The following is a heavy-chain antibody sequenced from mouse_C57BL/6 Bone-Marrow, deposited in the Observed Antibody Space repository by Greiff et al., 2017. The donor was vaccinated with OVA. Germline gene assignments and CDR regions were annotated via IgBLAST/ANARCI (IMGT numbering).Heavy chain of an antibody. Sequence: EVMLVESGGGLVKPGGSLKLSCAASGFTFSSYAMSWVRQTPEKRLEWVATISDGGSYTYYPDNVKGRFTISRDNAKNNLYLQMSHLKSEDTAMYYFERDPLYDGPYVGFAYWGQGTLVTVSA. CDR2: ISDGGSYT. J-gene: IGHJ3*01. D-gene: IGHD2-3*01. CDR3: ERDPLYDGPYVGFAY. V-gene: IGHV5-4*01. CDR1: GFTFSSYA.